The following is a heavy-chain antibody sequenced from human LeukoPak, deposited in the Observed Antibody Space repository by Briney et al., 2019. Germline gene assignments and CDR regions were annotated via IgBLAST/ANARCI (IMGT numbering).Heavy chain of an antibody. V-gene: IGHV1-18*01. J-gene: IGHJ6*03. CDR1: GYTFTSYG. CDR2: ISAYNGNT. Sequence: ASVKVSCKASGYTFTSYGISWVRQAPGQGLEWMGWISAYNGNTNYAQKLQGRVTMTTDTSTSTAYMELRSLRSDDTAGYYCARDITGTTWYYYYMDVWGKGTTVTVSS. D-gene: IGHD1-7*01. CDR3: ARDITGTTWYYYYMDV.